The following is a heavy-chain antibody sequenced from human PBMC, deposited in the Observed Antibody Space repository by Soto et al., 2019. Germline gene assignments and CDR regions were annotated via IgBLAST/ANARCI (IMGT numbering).Heavy chain of an antibody. CDR2: IYWDDDK. CDR1: GFSLSTSGVG. Sequence: QITLKESGPTLVKPTQILTLTCTFSGFSLSTSGVGVGWIRQPPGKALEWLALIYWDDDKRYSPSLKSRLTITNDTSKNQVVLTMTNMDPVDTATYYCVHRSGSSGWFFYFQQWGQGTLVTVSS. CDR3: VHRSGSSGWFFYFQQ. D-gene: IGHD6-19*01. J-gene: IGHJ1*01. V-gene: IGHV2-5*02.